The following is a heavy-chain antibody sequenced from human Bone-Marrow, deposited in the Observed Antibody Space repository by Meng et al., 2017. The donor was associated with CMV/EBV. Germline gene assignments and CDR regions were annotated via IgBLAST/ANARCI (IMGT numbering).Heavy chain of an antibody. J-gene: IGHJ5*02. CDR2: IYYSGST. Sequence: LRLSCTVSGGSISSYYWSWIRQPPGKGLEWIGYIYYSGSTNYNPSLKSRVTISVDTSKNQFSLKLSSVTAADTAVYYCARDGRGKPLITIFGVAPDWFDPWGQGTLVTVSS. D-gene: IGHD3-3*01. CDR1: GGSISSYY. V-gene: IGHV4-59*12. CDR3: ARDGRGKPLITIFGVAPDWFDP.